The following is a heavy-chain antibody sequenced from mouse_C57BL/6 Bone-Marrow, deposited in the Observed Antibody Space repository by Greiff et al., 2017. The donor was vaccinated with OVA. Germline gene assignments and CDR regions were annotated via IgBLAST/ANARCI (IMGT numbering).Heavy chain of an antibody. CDR1: GYTFTSYG. CDR3: ARGGVYDGYFAY. Sequence: QVQLQQSGAELARPGASVKLSCKASGYTFTSYGISWVKQRTGQGLEWIGEIYPRSGNTYYNEKFKGKATLTADKSSSTAYMELRSLTSEDSAVYFCARGGVYDGYFAYWGQGTLVTVSA. J-gene: IGHJ3*01. V-gene: IGHV1-81*01. D-gene: IGHD2-3*01. CDR2: IYPRSGNT.